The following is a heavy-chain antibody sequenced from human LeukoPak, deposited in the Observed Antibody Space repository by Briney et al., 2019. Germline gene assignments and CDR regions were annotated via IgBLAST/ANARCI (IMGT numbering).Heavy chain of an antibody. Sequence: GGSLRLSCAASGFTFSTYWMSWVRQAPGKGLEWVANIKKDGSEKYYVDSVKGRFTISRDNAKNSLYLQMNSLRAEDTAVYYCARGGGDVPIDYWGQGTLVTVSS. CDR3: ARGGGDVPIDY. CDR1: GFTFSTYW. J-gene: IGHJ4*02. V-gene: IGHV3-7*05. D-gene: IGHD2-21*02. CDR2: IKKDGSEK.